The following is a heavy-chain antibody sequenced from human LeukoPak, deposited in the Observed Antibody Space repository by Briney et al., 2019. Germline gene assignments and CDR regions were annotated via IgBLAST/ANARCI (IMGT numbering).Heavy chain of an antibody. CDR1: GFSFSNYD. CDR3: AKFLVVTADRGAYFDY. Sequence: GGSLRLSCAASGFSFSNYDMTWVRQAPGEGLEWVSSISPGHATFYADSVKGRFSISRDNFKNTLHLQMNGLRAEDTAIYYCAKFLVVTADRGAYFDYWGQGALVTVSS. J-gene: IGHJ4*02. CDR2: ISPGHAT. V-gene: IGHV3-23*01. D-gene: IGHD2-21*02.